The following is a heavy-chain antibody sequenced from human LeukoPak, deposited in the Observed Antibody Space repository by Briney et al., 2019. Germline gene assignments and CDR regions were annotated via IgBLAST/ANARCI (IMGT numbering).Heavy chain of an antibody. Sequence: PSGTLSVTCGVSGGSITSTNWWSWVRQPARQGLEWVGEVALTGLTNYNPSLSSRVIMALDTSKNHLSLHLTPVTAADTAIYYCSRENGAFSPFGYWGQGTLVIVPS. CDR2: VALTGLT. D-gene: IGHD2-8*01. CDR1: GGSITSTNW. V-gene: IGHV4-4*02. J-gene: IGHJ4*02. CDR3: SRENGAFSPFGY.